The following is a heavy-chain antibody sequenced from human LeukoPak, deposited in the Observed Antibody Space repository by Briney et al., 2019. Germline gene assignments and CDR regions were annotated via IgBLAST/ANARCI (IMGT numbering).Heavy chain of an antibody. V-gene: IGHV4-34*01. D-gene: IGHD2-2*02. CDR2: INHSGST. J-gene: IGHJ4*02. CDR3: ARRGYCSSTSCYTSPSHLDY. Sequence: SETLSLTCAVYGGSFSGYYWSWIRQPPGKGLEWIGGINHSGSTNYNPSLKSRVTISVDTSKNQFSLKLSSVTAADTAVYYCARRGYCSSTSCYTSPSHLDYWGQGTLVTVSS. CDR1: GGSFSGYY.